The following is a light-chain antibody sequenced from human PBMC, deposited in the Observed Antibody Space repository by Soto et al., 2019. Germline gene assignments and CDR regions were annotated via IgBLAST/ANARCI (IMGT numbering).Light chain of an antibody. CDR3: QQSDSTPLT. Sequence: DIQMTQSPSSLSASVGDRVTITCRTSQPISDYLNWYQQKPGKAPKLLIYAASSLQSGVPSRFRGSGSGTDFTLTISSLQPEDFATYYCQQSDSTPLTFGGGTKVEIK. V-gene: IGKV1-39*01. CDR1: QPISDY. J-gene: IGKJ4*01. CDR2: AAS.